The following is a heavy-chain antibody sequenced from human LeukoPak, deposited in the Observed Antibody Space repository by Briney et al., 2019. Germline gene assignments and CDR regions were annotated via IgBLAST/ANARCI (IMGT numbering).Heavy chain of an antibody. D-gene: IGHD1-26*01. V-gene: IGHV3-74*01. CDR1: GFTFHDYW. CDR2: INSDGTST. Sequence: GGSLRLSCVASGFTFHDYWMHWVRQAPGKGLVWVSRINSDGTSTTYADSVKGRFTISRDNAKNTVYLQMNSLRAEDTAVYYCAKGLFLGELLPFDYWGQGTLVTVSS. CDR3: AKGLFLGELLPFDY. J-gene: IGHJ4*02.